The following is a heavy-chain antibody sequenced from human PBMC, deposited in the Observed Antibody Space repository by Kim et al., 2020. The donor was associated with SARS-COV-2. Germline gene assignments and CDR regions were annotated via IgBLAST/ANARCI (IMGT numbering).Heavy chain of an antibody. CDR2: ISYDGSNK. J-gene: IGHJ4*02. Sequence: GGSLRLSCAASGFTFSSYGMHWVRQAPGKGLEWVAVISYDGSNKYYADSVKGRFTISRDNSKNTLYLQMNSLRAEDTAVYYCARGGAYYYGSRLYFDYWGQGTLVTVSS. D-gene: IGHD3-10*01. CDR1: GFTFSSYG. CDR3: ARGGAYYYGSRLYFDY. V-gene: IGHV3-33*05.